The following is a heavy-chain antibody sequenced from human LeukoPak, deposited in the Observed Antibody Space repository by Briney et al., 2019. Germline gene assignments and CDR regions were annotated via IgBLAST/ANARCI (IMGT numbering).Heavy chain of an antibody. CDR2: MSSSSTYI. J-gene: IGHJ3*02. D-gene: IGHD2-21*01. V-gene: IGHV3-21*06. Sequence: GGSLRLSCAASGFIFSNYNMNWVRQAPGKGLEWVSSMSSSSTYIFYADSVKGRFTISRDNAKNSLYLQLNSLRAEDTAVYYCARDYSDTGSFDIWGQGTMVTVSS. CDR1: GFIFSNYN. CDR3: ARDYSDTGSFDI.